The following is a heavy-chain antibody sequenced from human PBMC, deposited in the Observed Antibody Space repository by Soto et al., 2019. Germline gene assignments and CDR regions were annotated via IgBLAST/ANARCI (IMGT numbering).Heavy chain of an antibody. J-gene: IGHJ5*02. V-gene: IGHV3-23*01. CDR1: GFMFSGYA. CDR3: VKDLAASGWFDP. D-gene: IGHD2-15*01. Sequence: EVQLLESGGGLAQPGESLTLSCAASGFMFSGYAMSWVRQAPGKGLEWVSAVSNSGTSTSYADSVKGRFTISRDNFKNTLYLQMSSLGAEDTALYYCVKDLAASGWFDPWGKGTLVIVSS. CDR2: VSNSGTST.